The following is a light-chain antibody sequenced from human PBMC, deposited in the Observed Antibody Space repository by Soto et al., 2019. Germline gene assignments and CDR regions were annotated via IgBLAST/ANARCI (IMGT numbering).Light chain of an antibody. Sequence: DIQMTQSPSTPSESVGDRVPITCRASQSISSWLAWYQQKPGKAPKLLIYKASSLESGVPSRFSGSGSGTEFTLTISSLQPDDFATYYCQQSWTFGQGTKVDIK. J-gene: IGKJ1*01. CDR1: QSISSW. CDR3: QQSWT. CDR2: KAS. V-gene: IGKV1-5*03.